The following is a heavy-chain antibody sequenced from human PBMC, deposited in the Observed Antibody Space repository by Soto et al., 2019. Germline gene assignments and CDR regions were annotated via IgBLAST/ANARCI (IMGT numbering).Heavy chain of an antibody. CDR2: INPGNSET. CDR3: ARPDNNYVDS. D-gene: IGHD2-15*01. Sequence: PGESLKISCKASGYSFINYWIGCVRQMPGKGLEWMAIINPGNSETRYSPAFQGQVTISADKSITTTYLQWDSLKASDTAMYYCARPDNNYVDSWGQGALVTVSS. CDR1: GYSFINYW. V-gene: IGHV5-51*01. J-gene: IGHJ4*02.